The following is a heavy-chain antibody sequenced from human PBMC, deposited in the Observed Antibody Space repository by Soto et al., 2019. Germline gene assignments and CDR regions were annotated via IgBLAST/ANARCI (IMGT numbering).Heavy chain of an antibody. Sequence: ASVKVSCKASGYTFTSYGISWVRQAPGQGLEWMGWISAYNGNTNYAQKLQGRVTMTTDNSKNTLYLQMNSLRAEDTAVYYCAKDKFGSFYSSGWYSRFNWFDPWGQGTLVTVSS. V-gene: IGHV1-18*01. J-gene: IGHJ5*02. CDR1: GYTFTSYG. CDR2: ISAYNGNT. CDR3: AKDKFGSFYSSGWYSRFNWFDP. D-gene: IGHD6-19*01.